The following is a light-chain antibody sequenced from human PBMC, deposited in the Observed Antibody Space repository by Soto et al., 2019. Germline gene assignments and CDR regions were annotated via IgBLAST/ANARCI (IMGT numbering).Light chain of an antibody. CDR1: ALPKQY. CDR2: KDS. V-gene: IGLV3-25*02. CDR3: QSADSSGTSPNWV. J-gene: IGLJ3*02. Sequence: SYELTQQPSVSVSPGQTARITCSGDALPKQYAYWYQQKPGQAPVLVIYKDSERPSGIPERFSGSSSGTTVTLTISGVQAEDEADYYCQSADSSGTSPNWVFGGGTKLTVL.